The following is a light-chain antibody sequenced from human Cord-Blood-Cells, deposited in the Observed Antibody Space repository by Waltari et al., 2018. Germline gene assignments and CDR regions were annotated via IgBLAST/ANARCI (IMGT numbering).Light chain of an antibody. V-gene: IGLV2-23*01. CDR1: SSAVGSYNL. CDR2: EGS. Sequence: QSALTQPAYVSGSPGQSITISCTGTSSAVGSYNLVSWYQQHPGKAPKLMIYEGSKRPSGVSNRFSGSKSGNTASLTISGLQAEDEADYYCCSYAGSSTLVFGGGTKLTVL. J-gene: IGLJ3*02. CDR3: CSYAGSSTLV.